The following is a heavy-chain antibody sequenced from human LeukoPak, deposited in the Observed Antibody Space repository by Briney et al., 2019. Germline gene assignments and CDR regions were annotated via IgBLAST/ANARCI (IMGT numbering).Heavy chain of an antibody. J-gene: IGHJ4*02. Sequence: MPSETLSLTCTVSGGSISSYYWSWIRQPPGKGLEWIGYIYYSGSTNYNPSLKSRVTISVDTSKKQFSLKLSSVTAADTAVYYCAKSDYYASGLDYWGQGTLVTVSS. V-gene: IGHV4-59*08. CDR1: GGSISSYY. CDR2: IYYSGST. D-gene: IGHD3-10*01. CDR3: AKSDYYASGLDY.